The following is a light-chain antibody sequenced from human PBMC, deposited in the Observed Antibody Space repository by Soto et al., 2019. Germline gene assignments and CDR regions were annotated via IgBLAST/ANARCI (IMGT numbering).Light chain of an antibody. CDR1: SSDVGDYNF. V-gene: IGLV2-11*01. CDR3: CSYAGSYTYV. J-gene: IGLJ1*01. Sequence: QSALTQPRSVSGSPGQSVPISCTGTSSDVGDYNFVSWYQQHPDKAPKLMIYDVIKRPSGVPDRFSGSKSGNTASLTISGLQADDEADYYCCSYAGSYTYVFGTGTKLTVL. CDR2: DVI.